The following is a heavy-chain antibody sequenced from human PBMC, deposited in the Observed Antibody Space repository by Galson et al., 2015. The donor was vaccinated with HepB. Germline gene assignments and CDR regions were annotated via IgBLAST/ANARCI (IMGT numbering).Heavy chain of an antibody. Sequence: SLRLSCAASGFTFSAYAMAWVRQTPGKGLECVSGITATGSRTYYADSVRGRFSISRDNSKSTLYLQMNGLKAEDTATYYCAKRVFSGRGYAPLLDSWGQGTLVTVSP. V-gene: IGHV3-23*01. CDR1: GFTFSAYA. CDR2: ITATGSRT. J-gene: IGHJ4*02. D-gene: IGHD1-1*01. CDR3: AKRVFSGRGYAPLLDS.